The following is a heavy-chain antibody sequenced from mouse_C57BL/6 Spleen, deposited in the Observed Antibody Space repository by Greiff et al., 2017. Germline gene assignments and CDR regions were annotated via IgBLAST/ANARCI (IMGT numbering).Heavy chain of an antibody. CDR1: GYTFTSYG. J-gene: IGHJ4*01. CDR3: ARSLFITTVVDYAMDY. CDR2: IYPRRGNT. D-gene: IGHD1-1*01. Sequence: QVQLQQSGAELARPGASVKLSCKASGYTFTSYGISWVKQRTGQGLEWIGEIYPRRGNTYYNEKFKGKATLTADKSSSTAYMELRSLTSEDSAVYFCARSLFITTVVDYAMDYWGQGTSVTVSS. V-gene: IGHV1-81*01.